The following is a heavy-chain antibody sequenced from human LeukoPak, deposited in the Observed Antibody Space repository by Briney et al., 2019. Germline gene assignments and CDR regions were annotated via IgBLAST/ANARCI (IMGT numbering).Heavy chain of an antibody. V-gene: IGHV1-18*01. CDR3: ARDDTMVRGVSYGMVV. CDR1: GYSFTSYG. D-gene: IGHD3-10*01. Sequence: ASVKVSCKASGYSFTSYGISRVRHAPGQGLEWMGWISAYNGNTNYAQKLHDRVTMTTDTSTSTAYMELESLRSDDTAAYYCARDDTMVRGVSYGMVVWGQGTTVTVSS. J-gene: IGHJ6*02. CDR2: ISAYNGNT.